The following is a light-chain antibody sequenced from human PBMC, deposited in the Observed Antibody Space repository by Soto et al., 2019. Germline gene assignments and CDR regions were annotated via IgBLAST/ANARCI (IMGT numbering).Light chain of an antibody. CDR2: GAY. CDR3: QHYGSSLWT. V-gene: IGKV3-20*01. CDR1: QSVSSSY. J-gene: IGKJ1*01. Sequence: EIVLTQSPGTLSLSPGERASLSCRASQSVSSSYLAWYQQKPGQAPRLLIYGAYSSATGIPDKFSGSGSGTDFTLTISRLEPEDFAVYYCQHYGSSLWTFGQGTKVEIK.